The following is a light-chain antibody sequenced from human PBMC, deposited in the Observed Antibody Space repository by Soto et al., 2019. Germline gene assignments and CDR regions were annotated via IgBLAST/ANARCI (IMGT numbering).Light chain of an antibody. CDR1: QIVSSSY. CDR2: GAS. Sequence: EIVLTQSPGTLSLSPGERATLSCRATQIVSSSYLAWYQQKPGQAPRLLIYGASNRATGIPDRFSASGSGTDFTLTISRLEAEDFALYYCQQYGDSPLAFGGGTRWIS. V-gene: IGKV3-20*01. CDR3: QQYGDSPLA. J-gene: IGKJ4*01.